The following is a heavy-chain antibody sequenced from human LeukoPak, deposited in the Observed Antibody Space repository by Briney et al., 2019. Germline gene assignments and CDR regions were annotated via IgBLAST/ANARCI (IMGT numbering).Heavy chain of an antibody. CDR1: GYTFTSYG. J-gene: IGHJ4*02. D-gene: IGHD1-26*01. Sequence: GASVKVSCKASGYTFTSYGISWVRQAPGQELEWMGWISAYNGNTNYAQKLHGRITMTTDTSTSTAYMELRSLRSDDTAVYYCARDPRLVGAPDYWGQGTLVTVSS. V-gene: IGHV1-18*01. CDR2: ISAYNGNT. CDR3: ARDPRLVGAPDY.